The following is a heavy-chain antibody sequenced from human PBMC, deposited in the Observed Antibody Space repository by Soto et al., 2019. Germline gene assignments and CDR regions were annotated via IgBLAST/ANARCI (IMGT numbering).Heavy chain of an antibody. CDR3: AAASESSGSYSD. D-gene: IGHD3-10*01. V-gene: IGHV1-58*01. Sequence: SVKVSCKASGFTFTSSAVQWVRQARGQRLEWIGWIVVGSGNANYAQKFQERVTITRDMSTSTAYMELSSLRSEDTAVYYCAAASESSGSYSDWGQGTLVTVSS. J-gene: IGHJ4*02. CDR1: GFTFTSSA. CDR2: IVVGSGNA.